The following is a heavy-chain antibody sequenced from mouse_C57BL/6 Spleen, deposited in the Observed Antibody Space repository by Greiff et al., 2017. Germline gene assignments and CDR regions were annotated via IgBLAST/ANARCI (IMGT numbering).Heavy chain of an antibody. D-gene: IGHD2-3*01. Sequence: QVQLQQSGAELVRPGASVTLSCKASGYTFTDYEMLWVKQTPVHGLEWIGAIDPETGGTAYNQKFKGKAILTADKSSSTAYMELRSLTSEDSAVYYCTKSDDGYRYYFDYWGQGTTLTVSS. CDR1: GYTFTDYE. CDR2: IDPETGGT. J-gene: IGHJ2*01. V-gene: IGHV1-15*01. CDR3: TKSDDGYRYYFDY.